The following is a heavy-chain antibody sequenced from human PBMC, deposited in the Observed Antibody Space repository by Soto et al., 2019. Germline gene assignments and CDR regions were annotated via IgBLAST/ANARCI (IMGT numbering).Heavy chain of an antibody. D-gene: IGHD3-10*01. Sequence: PGGSLRLSCAASGFTFSSYAMHWVRQAPGKGLEWVAVISYDGSNKYYADSVKGRFTISRDNSKNTLYLQMNSLRAEDTAVYYCARDLYWSSGSYYGRLDYWGQGTLVTVSS. CDR1: GFTFSSYA. V-gene: IGHV3-30-3*01. J-gene: IGHJ4*02. CDR2: ISYDGSNK. CDR3: ARDLYWSSGSYYGRLDY.